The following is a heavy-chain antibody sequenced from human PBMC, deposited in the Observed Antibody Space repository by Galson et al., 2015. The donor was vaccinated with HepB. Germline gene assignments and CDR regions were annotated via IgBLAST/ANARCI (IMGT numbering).Heavy chain of an antibody. CDR2: ISGSGGST. Sequence: LRLSCATSGFTFSSYAMSWVRQAPGKGLEWVSAISGSGGSTYYADSVKGRFTISRDNSKNTLYLQMNSLRAEDTAVYYCAKESGSYDFWSGHLAYYFDYWGQGTLVTVSS. V-gene: IGHV3-23*01. CDR1: GFTFSSYA. J-gene: IGHJ4*02. D-gene: IGHD3-3*01. CDR3: AKESGSYDFWSGHLAYYFDY.